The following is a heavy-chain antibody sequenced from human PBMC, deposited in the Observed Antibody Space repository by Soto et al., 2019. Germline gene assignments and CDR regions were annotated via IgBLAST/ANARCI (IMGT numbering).Heavy chain of an antibody. Sequence: SETLSLTCTVSGGSISSGDYYWSWIRQPPQKGLEWIGYIYYSGSTYYNASLKSRVTMSLDTSKNQFSLKLTSVTAADTAVYYCARRSGGSSLEWGQGTLVTVSS. D-gene: IGHD2-15*01. J-gene: IGHJ4*02. CDR1: GGSISSGDYY. CDR2: IYYSGST. CDR3: ARRSGGSSLE. V-gene: IGHV4-30-4*01.